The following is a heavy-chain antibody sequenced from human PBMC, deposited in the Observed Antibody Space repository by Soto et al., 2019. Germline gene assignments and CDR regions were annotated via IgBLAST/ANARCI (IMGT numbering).Heavy chain of an antibody. CDR3: ASEWLTDY. D-gene: IGHD5-12*01. V-gene: IGHV3-30-3*01. J-gene: IGHJ4*02. Sequence: LRLSCAASGFTFSSYAMHWVRQAPGKGLEWVAVISYDGSNKYYADSVKGRFTISRDNSKNTLYLQMNSLRAEDTAVYYCASEWLTDYWGQGTLVTVSS. CDR2: ISYDGSNK. CDR1: GFTFSSYA.